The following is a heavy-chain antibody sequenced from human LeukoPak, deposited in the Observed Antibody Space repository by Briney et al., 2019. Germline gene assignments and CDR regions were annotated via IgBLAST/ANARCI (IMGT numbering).Heavy chain of an antibody. CDR1: GFTVSSNY. CDR2: IYSGGST. CDR3: ARGYSSSLFDY. J-gene: IGHJ4*02. D-gene: IGHD6-13*01. Sequence: GGSLRLSCAASGFTVSSNYMSWVRQAPGKGLEWASVIYSGGSTYYADSVKGRFTISRDNSKNTLYLQMNSLRAEDTAVYYCARGYSSSLFDYWGQGTLVTVSS. V-gene: IGHV3-53*01.